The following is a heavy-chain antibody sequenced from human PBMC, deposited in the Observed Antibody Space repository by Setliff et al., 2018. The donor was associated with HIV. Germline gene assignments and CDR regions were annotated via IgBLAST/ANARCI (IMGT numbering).Heavy chain of an antibody. Sequence: SGPTLVNPTQTLTLTCTFSGFSLNTVGMCVSWIRQPPGKALEWLARIDWDDDKYYITSLKTRLTISKDTSKNQVVLTMTNVDPGDSGTYFCARTRPPSGLASAYFFDSWGQGTLVTVSS. J-gene: IGHJ4*02. CDR3: ARTRPPSGLASAYFFDS. D-gene: IGHD6-25*01. CDR2: IDWDDDK. V-gene: IGHV2-70*11. CDR1: GFSLNTVGMC.